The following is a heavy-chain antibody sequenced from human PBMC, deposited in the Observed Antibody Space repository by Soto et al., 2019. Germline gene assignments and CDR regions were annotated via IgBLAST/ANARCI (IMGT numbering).Heavy chain of an antibody. CDR2: IIPIFGTA. CDR1: GGTFSSYA. CDR3: ARGVVAGMDV. D-gene: IGHD2-15*01. V-gene: IGHV1-69*13. J-gene: IGHJ6*02. Sequence: SVNVSCKASGGTFSSYAISWVRQAPGQGLEWVGGIIPIFGTANYAQKFQGRVTITADESTSTAYMELSSLRSEDTAVYYCARGVVAGMDVWGQGTTVTVSS.